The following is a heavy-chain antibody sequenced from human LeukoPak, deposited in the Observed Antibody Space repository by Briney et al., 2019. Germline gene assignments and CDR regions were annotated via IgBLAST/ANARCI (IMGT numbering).Heavy chain of an antibody. CDR2: ISYDGSNK. CDR1: GFTFSSYG. V-gene: IGHV3-30*18. Sequence: GRSLRLSCAASGFTFSSYGIHWVRQAPGKGLEWVAVISYDGSNKYYADSVKGRFTISRDNSKNTLYLQMNSLRAEDTAVYYCAKMASGSYYFDYWGQGTLVTGSS. CDR3: AKMASGSYYFDY. D-gene: IGHD1-26*01. J-gene: IGHJ4*02.